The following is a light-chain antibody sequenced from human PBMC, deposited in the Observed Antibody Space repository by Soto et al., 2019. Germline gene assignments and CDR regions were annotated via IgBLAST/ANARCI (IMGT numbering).Light chain of an antibody. J-gene: IGLJ1*01. Sequence: QSALTQPASVSGSPGQSITISCAGTSSDVGGYKYVSWYQQHPGKAPKLMIYEVSNRPSGVSNRFSGSKSGNTASLTISGLQAEDEADYDCNSYTSNPTGVFGTGTKVTVL. CDR2: EVS. CDR3: NSYTSNPTGV. V-gene: IGLV2-14*01. CDR1: SSDVGGYKY.